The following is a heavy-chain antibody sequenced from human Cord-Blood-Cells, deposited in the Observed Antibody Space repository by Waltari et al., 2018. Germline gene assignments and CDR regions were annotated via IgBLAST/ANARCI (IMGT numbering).Heavy chain of an antibody. V-gene: IGHV3-9*01. CDR3: AKDIVPVYDFWSGYDAFDI. CDR1: GFTFDDYA. D-gene: IGHD3-3*01. J-gene: IGHJ3*02. Sequence: EVQLVESGGGLVQPGRSLRLSCAASGFTFDDYAMHWVRQAPGKGLEWVSGISWNSGSIGYADSVKDRFTISRDNAKNSLYLQMNSLRAEDTALYYCAKDIVPVYDFWSGYDAFDIWGQGTMVTVSS. CDR2: ISWNSGSI.